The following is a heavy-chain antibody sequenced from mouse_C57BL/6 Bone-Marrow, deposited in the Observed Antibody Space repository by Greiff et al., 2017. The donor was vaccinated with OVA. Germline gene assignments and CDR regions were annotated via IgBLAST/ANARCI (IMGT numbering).Heavy chain of an antibody. CDR2: IYPGSGST. V-gene: IGHV1-55*01. J-gene: IGHJ2*01. CDR3: ARTNPFYGSSYLYYFDY. D-gene: IGHD1-1*01. Sequence: QVQLQQPGAELVKPGASVKMSCKASGYTFTSYWITWVKQRPGQGLEWIGDIYPGSGSTNYNEKFKSKATLTVDTSSSTAYMQLRSLTSEDSAVYYCARTNPFYGSSYLYYFDYWGQGTTLTVSS. CDR1: GYTFTSYW.